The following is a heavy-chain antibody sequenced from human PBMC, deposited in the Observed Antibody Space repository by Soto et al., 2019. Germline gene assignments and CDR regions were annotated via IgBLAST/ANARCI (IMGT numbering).Heavy chain of an antibody. J-gene: IGHJ2*01. CDR3: ARGRIAAAGVRYFDL. V-gene: IGHV3-33*01. Sequence: QVQLVESGGGVVQPGRSLRLSCAASGFTFSSYGMHWVRQAPGKGLEWVAVIWYDGSNKYYADSVKGRFTISRDNSKNTLYLQMNSLRAEDTAVYYCARGRIAAAGVRYFDLWGRGTLVTVSS. CDR2: IWYDGSNK. CDR1: GFTFSSYG. D-gene: IGHD6-13*01.